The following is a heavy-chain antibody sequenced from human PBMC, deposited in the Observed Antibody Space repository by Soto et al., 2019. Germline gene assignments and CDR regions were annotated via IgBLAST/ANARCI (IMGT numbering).Heavy chain of an antibody. J-gene: IGHJ3*02. CDR2: ISGSGGST. D-gene: IGHD3-10*01. V-gene: IGHV3-23*01. Sequence: GGSLRLSCAASGFTFSSYAMSWVRQAPGKGLEWVSAISGSGGSTYYADSVKGRFTISRDNSKNTLYLQMNSLRAEDTAVYYCAKDITSSYYGSGSYYPDAFDIWGQGTMVTVSS. CDR3: AKDITSSYYGSGSYYPDAFDI. CDR1: GFTFSSYA.